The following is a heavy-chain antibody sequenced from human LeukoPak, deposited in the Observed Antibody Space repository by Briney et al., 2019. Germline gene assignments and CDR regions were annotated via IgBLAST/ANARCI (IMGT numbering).Heavy chain of an antibody. V-gene: IGHV4-4*07. J-gene: IGHJ4*02. Sequence: SETLSLTCTVSGGSISSYYWTWIRQPAGKGLEWIGRTHTSGSTNYNPSLKSRVTMSVDTSKNQFSLKLSSVTAADTAVYYCARDTYYYGSGTYYFNYWGQGTLVTVSS. CDR2: THTSGST. CDR3: ARDTYYYGSGTYYFNY. CDR1: GGSISSYY. D-gene: IGHD3-10*01.